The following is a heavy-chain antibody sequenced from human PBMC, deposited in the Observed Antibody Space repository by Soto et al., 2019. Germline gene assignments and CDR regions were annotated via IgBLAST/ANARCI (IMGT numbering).Heavy chain of an antibody. J-gene: IGHJ5*02. Sequence: EVQLVESGGGLVQPGGSLRLSCAASGFTFSSYSMNWVRQAPGKGLEWVSYISSSSTIYYADSVKGRFTISRDNAKNSLYLQMNSLRAEDTAVYYCAREGSSGWNGLNWFDPWGQGTLVTVSS. CDR3: AREGSSGWNGLNWFDP. V-gene: IGHV3-48*01. D-gene: IGHD6-19*01. CDR2: ISSSSTI. CDR1: GFTFSSYS.